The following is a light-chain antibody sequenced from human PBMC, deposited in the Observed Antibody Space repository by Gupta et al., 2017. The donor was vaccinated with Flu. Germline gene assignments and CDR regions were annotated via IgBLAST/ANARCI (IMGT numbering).Light chain of an antibody. Sequence: DTVMTQSPLSLPVTPGEPASISCRSSQSLLQGSGYNYLDWYLQKPGQSPQLLIYMASSRTSGVPDRFSGSGSGTDFTLKISRGEAEDFGVYYCMQKLQTPFTFGHGTNVDI. CDR2: MAS. CDR3: MQKLQTPFT. V-gene: IGKV2-28*01. J-gene: IGKJ3*01. CDR1: QSLLQGSGYNY.